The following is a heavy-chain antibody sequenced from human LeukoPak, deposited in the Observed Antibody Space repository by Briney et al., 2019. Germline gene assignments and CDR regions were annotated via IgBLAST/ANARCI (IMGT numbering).Heavy chain of an antibody. V-gene: IGHV3-21*04. CDR3: VSPAREMATMDAFDI. J-gene: IGHJ3*02. Sequence: GGSLRLSCAASGFTFSSYGMKWVRQAPGKGLEWVSSISSSSVYIYYADSVKGRFTISRDNSKNTLYLQMNSLRAEDTAVYYCVSPAREMATMDAFDIWGEGTMVTVSS. D-gene: IGHD5-24*01. CDR1: GFTFSSYG. CDR2: ISSSSVYI.